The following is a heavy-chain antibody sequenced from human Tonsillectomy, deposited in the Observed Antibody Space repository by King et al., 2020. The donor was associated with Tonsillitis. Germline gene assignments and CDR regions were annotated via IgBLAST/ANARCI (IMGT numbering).Heavy chain of an antibody. J-gene: IGHJ6*03. Sequence: VQLVESGGGLVQPGGSLRLSCAASGFTFSSYAMSWVRQAPGKGLEWVSSISGSGGSTYYADSVMGRFTISRDNSKNTLYLQMNSLRAEDTAVYYCAKEFDFGGYSSYYYYYYMDVWGKGTTVTVSS. CDR3: AKEFDFGGYSSYYYYYYMDV. D-gene: IGHD5-12*01. CDR2: ISGSGGST. CDR1: GFTFSSYA. V-gene: IGHV3-23*04.